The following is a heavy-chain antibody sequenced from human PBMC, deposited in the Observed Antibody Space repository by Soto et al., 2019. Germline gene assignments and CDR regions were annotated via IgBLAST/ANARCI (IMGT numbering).Heavy chain of an antibody. CDR1: GVSIISSNW. CDR2: MWPSGGT. J-gene: IGHJ5*02. D-gene: IGHD2-8*01. V-gene: IGHV4-4*02. CDR3: ARCLHCPNGGRFDP. Sequence: TAETLCLTCAVSGVSIISSNWLTWVSQAPGKGLEWIGEMWPSGGTTYNPSLQNRVTISVDNSKNHLSLTLTSVTAADTAIYYCARCLHCPNGGRFDPWGQGALVTVSS.